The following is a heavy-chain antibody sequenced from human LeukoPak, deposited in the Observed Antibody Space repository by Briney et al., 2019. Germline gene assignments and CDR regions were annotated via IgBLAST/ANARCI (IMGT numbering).Heavy chain of an antibody. CDR1: GFTFNKYW. V-gene: IGHV3-7*01. D-gene: IGHD6-13*01. CDR2: IKQDGSEK. Sequence: PGGSLRLSCAASGFTFNKYWMTWVRQAPGKGLEWVANIKQDGSEKYYVDSVKGRFTFSRDNAKNSLYLQMDSLRAEDTAVYYCARDSGIAGGFDIWGQGTMVTVSS. CDR3: ARDSGIAGGFDI. J-gene: IGHJ3*02.